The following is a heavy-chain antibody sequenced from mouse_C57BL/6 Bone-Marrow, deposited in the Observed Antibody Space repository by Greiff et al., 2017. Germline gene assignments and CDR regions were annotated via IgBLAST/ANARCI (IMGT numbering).Heavy chain of an antibody. V-gene: IGHV1-62-2*01. J-gene: IGHJ3*01. CDR1: GYTFTEYT. CDR2: FYPGSGSI. CDR3: ARHEEGSYYSNSWFAY. Sequence: QVQLQQSGAELVKPGASVKLSCKASGYTFTEYTIHWVKQRSGQGLEWIGWFYPGSGSIKYNEKFKDKATLPADKSSSTVYMELSRLTSEDAAFYFCARHEEGSYYSNSWFAYWGQGTLVTVSA. D-gene: IGHD2-5*01.